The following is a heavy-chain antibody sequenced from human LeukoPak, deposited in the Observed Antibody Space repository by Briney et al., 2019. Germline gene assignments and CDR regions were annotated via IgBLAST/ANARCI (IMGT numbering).Heavy chain of an antibody. D-gene: IGHD3-10*01. CDR3: ARGITKVGGLGYYYYMDV. J-gene: IGHJ6*03. V-gene: IGHV3-48*03. CDR2: ISSSGSTI. CDR1: GFTISSYE. Sequence: GGSLRLSCAASGFTISSYEMNWVRQVPGKGLEWVSYISSSGSTIYYANSVKGRFTISRDNAKNSLYLQMDSLRAEDTAVYYCARGITKVGGLGYYYYMDVWGKGTTVTVSS.